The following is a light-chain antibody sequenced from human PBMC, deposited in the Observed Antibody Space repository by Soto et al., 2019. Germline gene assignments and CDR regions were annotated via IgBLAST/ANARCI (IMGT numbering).Light chain of an antibody. CDR1: SSNIGDNY. CDR2: DND. V-gene: IGLV1-47*01. Sequence: QSVLTQPPSVSAAPGQRVTISCSGSSSNIGDNYVAWYQQVPGTASKLLIYDNDKRPSGVPDRFSGSKSGTSASLAISGLRSEDEAEYYCAAWDDRLSGYVFATGTKLTVL. J-gene: IGLJ1*01. CDR3: AAWDDRLSGYV.